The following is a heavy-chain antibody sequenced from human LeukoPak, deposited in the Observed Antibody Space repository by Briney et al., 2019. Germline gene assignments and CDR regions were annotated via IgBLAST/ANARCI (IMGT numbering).Heavy chain of an antibody. J-gene: IGHJ4*02. CDR3: AAGPYGGNTPFDY. D-gene: IGHD4-23*01. CDR1: GFTFGSYA. CDR2: LSPSGASI. V-gene: IGHV3-23*01. Sequence: PGGSLRLSCAASGFTFGSYAMSWVRQAPGGGLEWVSSLSPSGASIYYADSVKGRFSISRDNSKNTLYLQMNNLRAEDTALYYCAAGPYGGNTPFDYWGQGTLVTISS.